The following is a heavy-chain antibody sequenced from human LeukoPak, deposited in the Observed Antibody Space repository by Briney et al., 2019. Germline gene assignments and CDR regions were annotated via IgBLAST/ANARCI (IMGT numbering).Heavy chain of an antibody. CDR1: GGSINSHY. CDR2: IYYTGKI. CDR3: VRRDTGWNYFDY. J-gene: IGHJ4*02. D-gene: IGHD6-19*01. Sequence: SETLSLTCAVSGGSINSHYWGWIRQPPGKGLQWVGAIYYTGKINYNPSLKSRVTITLDTSKDHLSLNLTSVPAADTAIYYCVRRDTGWNYFDYWGQGILVTVSS. V-gene: IGHV4-59*08.